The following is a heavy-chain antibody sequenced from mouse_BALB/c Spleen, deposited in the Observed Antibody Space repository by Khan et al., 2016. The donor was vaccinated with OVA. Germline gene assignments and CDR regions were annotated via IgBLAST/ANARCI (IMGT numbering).Heavy chain of an antibody. CDR3: VRDGAYHRNDGWFAY. Sequence: QVQLQQSGAELARPGASVKMSCKASGYTFTSYTIHWIKLRPGQGLEWIGYINPSNGYTNYNQKFRDKATLTADKSSTTAYMQLSSLTSDESAVYNCVRDGAYHRNDGWFAYWGQGTLVTVSA. V-gene: IGHV1-4*01. CDR1: GYTFTSYT. CDR2: INPSNGYT. J-gene: IGHJ3*01. D-gene: IGHD2-14*01.